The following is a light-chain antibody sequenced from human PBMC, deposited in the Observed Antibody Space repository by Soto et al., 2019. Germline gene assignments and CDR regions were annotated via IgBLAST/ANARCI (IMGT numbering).Light chain of an antibody. Sequence: DIHMTQSAPTLSGSVGDIVTITCRASQSISSYLNWYQQKPGKAPKLLLYDASNLETGVPSRFSGSGSGTDFTLTISSLQPEDIATYYCQQYDNLPPRITFGPGTKVDIK. V-gene: IGKV1-33*01. CDR3: QQYDNLPPRIT. CDR2: DAS. CDR1: QSISSY. J-gene: IGKJ3*01.